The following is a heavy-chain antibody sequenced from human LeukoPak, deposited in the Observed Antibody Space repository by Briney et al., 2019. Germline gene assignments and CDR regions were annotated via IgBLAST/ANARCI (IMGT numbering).Heavy chain of an antibody. CDR3: ARGEVEVVAATADY. V-gene: IGHV3-21*01. D-gene: IGHD2-15*01. J-gene: IGHJ4*02. CDR2: ISSSSSYI. CDR1: GFTFSSYS. Sequence: GGSLRLSCAASGFTFSSYSMNWVRQAPGKGLEWVSSISSSSSYIYYADSVKGRFTISRDNAKNSLYLQMNSLRAEDTAVYYFARGEVEVVAATADYWGQGTLVTVSS.